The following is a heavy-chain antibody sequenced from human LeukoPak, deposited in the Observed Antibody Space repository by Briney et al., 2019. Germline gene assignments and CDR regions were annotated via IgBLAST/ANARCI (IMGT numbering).Heavy chain of an antibody. CDR3: ARTRYSSSWYYFDY. CDR1: GYTFTSYG. V-gene: IGHV1-18*01. J-gene: IGHJ4*02. CDR2: ISAYNGNT. D-gene: IGHD6-13*01. Sequence: ASVKVSCKASGYTFTSYGISWVRQAPGQGLEWMGWISAYNGNTNYAQKLQGRVTMTPDTSTSTAYMELRSLRSDDTAVYYCARTRYSSSWYYFDYWGQGTLVTVSS.